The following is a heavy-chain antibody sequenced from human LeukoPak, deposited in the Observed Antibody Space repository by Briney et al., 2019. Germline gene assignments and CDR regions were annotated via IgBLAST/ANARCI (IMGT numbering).Heavy chain of an antibody. D-gene: IGHD3-3*01. CDR3: ARNLRDDFWSGFGSANYYMDV. CDR1: GYTFTSYD. CDR2: MNPNSGNT. V-gene: IGHV1-8*01. Sequence: ASVKVSCKASGYTFTSYDINWVRQATGQGLEWIGWMNPNSGNTGYAQKFQGRVTMTRNTSISTAYMELSSLRSEDTAVYYCARNLRDDFWSGFGSANYYMDVWGKGTTVTVSS. J-gene: IGHJ6*03.